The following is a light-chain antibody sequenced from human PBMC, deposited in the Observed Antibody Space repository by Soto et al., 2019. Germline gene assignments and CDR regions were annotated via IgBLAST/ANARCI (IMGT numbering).Light chain of an antibody. V-gene: IGKV1-5*01. Sequence: DLPMTQSPSTLSASVGDRVTITCRASQRISSWLAWYQQKPGKVPMLLIYDASSLESGVPSRFSGSGSGTEFTLTISSLQPDDFATYYCQQYNSYSAFGQGTKVEIK. J-gene: IGKJ1*01. CDR3: QQYNSYSA. CDR1: QRISSW. CDR2: DAS.